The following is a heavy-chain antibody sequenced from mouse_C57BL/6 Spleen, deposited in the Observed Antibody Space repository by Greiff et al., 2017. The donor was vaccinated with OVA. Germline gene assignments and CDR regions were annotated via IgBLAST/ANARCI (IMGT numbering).Heavy chain of an antibody. Sequence: EVQLVESGPGLAKPSQTLSLTCSVTGYSITSDYWNWIRKFPGNKLEYMGYISYSGSTYYNPSLKSRISITRDTSKNQYYLQLNSVTTEDTATYYCARYSPLATVVSPWYFDVWGTGTTVTVSS. V-gene: IGHV3-8*01. D-gene: IGHD1-1*01. CDR1: GYSITSDY. J-gene: IGHJ1*03. CDR2: ISYSGST. CDR3: ARYSPLATVVSPWYFDV.